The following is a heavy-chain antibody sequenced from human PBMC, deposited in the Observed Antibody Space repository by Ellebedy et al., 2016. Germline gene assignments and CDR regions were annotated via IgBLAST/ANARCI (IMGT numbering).Heavy chain of an antibody. Sequence: SETLSLTCTVSGGSISSYYWSWIRQPPGKGLEWIGYIYYSGSTNYNPSLKSRVTISVDTSKNQFSLKLSSVTAADTAVYYCARLPGGDPYYFDYWGQGTLVTVSS. CDR2: IYYSGST. D-gene: IGHD3-16*01. J-gene: IGHJ4*02. CDR3: ARLPGGDPYYFDY. V-gene: IGHV4-59*08. CDR1: GGSISSYY.